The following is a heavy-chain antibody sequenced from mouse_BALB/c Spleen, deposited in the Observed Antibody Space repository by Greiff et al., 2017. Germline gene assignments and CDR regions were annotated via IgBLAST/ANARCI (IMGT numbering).Heavy chain of an antibody. D-gene: IGHD2-4*01. Sequence: EVQLVESGGGLVQPGGSLKLSCAASGFTFSSYGMSWVRQTPDKRLELVATISSGGSYTYYPDSVKGRFTISRDNAKNTLYLQMSSLKSEDTAMYYCTRVGRDYGRGFAYWGQGTLVTVSA. J-gene: IGHJ3*01. CDR1: GFTFSSYG. CDR2: ISSGGSYT. CDR3: TRVGRDYGRGFAY. V-gene: IGHV5-6*01.